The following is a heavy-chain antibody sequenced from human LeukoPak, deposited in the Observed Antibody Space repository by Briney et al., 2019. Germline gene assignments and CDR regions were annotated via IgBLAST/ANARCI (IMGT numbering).Heavy chain of an antibody. CDR3: ARDGSNWFDP. V-gene: IGHV4-39*07. CDR1: GGSISSSSYY. CDR2: IYHSGST. J-gene: IGHJ5*02. Sequence: SETLSLTCTVSGGSISSSSYYWGWIRQPPGKGLEWIGSIYHSGSTYYNPSLKSRVTISVDTSKNQFSLKLSSVTAADTAVYYCARDGSNWFDPWGQGTLVTVFS.